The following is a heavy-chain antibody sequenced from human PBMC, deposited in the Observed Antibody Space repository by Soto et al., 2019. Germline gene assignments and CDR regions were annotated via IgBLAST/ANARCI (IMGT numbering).Heavy chain of an antibody. CDR1: GFSLSTSGVG. D-gene: IGHD3-10*01. CDR3: AHSIYYGSPEGLFDY. CDR2: IYWNDDK. J-gene: IGHJ4*02. V-gene: IGHV2-5*01. Sequence: SGPMLVNPTQTLTLTCTFSGFSLSTSGVGVGWIRQPPGKALEWLALIYWNDDKRYSPSLKSRLTITKDTSKNQVVLTMTNMDPVDTATYYCAHSIYYGSPEGLFDYWGQGTLVTVSS.